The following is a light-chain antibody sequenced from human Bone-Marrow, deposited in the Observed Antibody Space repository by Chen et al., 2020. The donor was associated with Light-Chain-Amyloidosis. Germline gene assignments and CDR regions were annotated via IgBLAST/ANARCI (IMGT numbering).Light chain of an antibody. CDR2: EVS. J-gene: IGLJ2*01. CDR1: SSDVGSYNL. V-gene: IGLV2-23*02. CDR3: CSYAGSSTYVV. Sequence: QSALTQPASVSGSPGQSITISCTGTSSDVGSYNLVSWYQQHPGKAPTLVIYEVSKRPSGVSNRFSGSKSGNTASLTISGLQAEDEADYYCCSYAGSSTYVVFGGGTKLTVL.